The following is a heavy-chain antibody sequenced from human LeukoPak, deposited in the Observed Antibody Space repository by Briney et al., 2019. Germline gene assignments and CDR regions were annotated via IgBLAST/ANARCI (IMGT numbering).Heavy chain of an antibody. CDR1: GGSISSGGYS. V-gene: IGHV4-30-2*01. J-gene: IGHJ3*02. CDR2: IYHSGST. D-gene: IGHD1-14*01. Sequence: SSETLSLTCAVSGGSISSGGYSWSWIRQLPGKGLEWIGYIYHSGSTYYNPSLKSRVTISVDRSKNQFSLKLSSVTAADTAVYYCARHNHPDAFDIWGQGTMVTVSS. CDR3: ARHNHPDAFDI.